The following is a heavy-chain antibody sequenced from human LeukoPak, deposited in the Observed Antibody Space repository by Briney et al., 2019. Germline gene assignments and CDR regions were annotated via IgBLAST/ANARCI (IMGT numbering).Heavy chain of an antibody. D-gene: IGHD6-19*01. CDR3: ARHGLSSGYDY. J-gene: IGHJ4*02. V-gene: IGHV4-39*01. Sequence: SETLSLTCTVSGGSISSSSYYWGWIRQPPGKGLEWIGSIYYSGSTYYNPSLKCRVTISVDTSKNQFSLKLSSVTAADTAVYYCARHGLSSGYDYWGQGTLVTVSS. CDR1: GGSISSSSYY. CDR2: IYYSGST.